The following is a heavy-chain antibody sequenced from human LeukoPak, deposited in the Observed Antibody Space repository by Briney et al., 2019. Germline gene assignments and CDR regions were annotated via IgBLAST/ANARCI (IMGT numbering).Heavy chain of an antibody. D-gene: IGHD2/OR15-2a*01. CDR1: GVSISIYG. CDR3: AREENTLLLSLDY. J-gene: IGHJ4*02. Sequence: GGSLRLSCAVSGVSISIYGITWVRQTPEKGLEWVSAIRENPERRHYSNSVTGRFIISRDRSKNTVFMQMTSLRAEDTGVYYCAREENTLLLSLDYWGLGTLVTVSS. CDR2: IRENPERR. V-gene: IGHV3-23*01.